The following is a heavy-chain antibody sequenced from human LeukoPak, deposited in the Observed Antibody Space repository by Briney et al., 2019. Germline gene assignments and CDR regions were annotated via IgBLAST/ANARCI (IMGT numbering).Heavy chain of an antibody. V-gene: IGHV4-59*01. CDR3: ARDRLRYGMDV. Sequence: SETLSLTCTVSGASISSYYWSWIRQPPGKGLEWIGYIYYSGSTNYNPSLKSRVTISVDTSKNQFSLKLTSVTAADSAVYYCARDRLRYGMDVWGQGITVTVSS. CDR1: GASISSYY. J-gene: IGHJ6*02. CDR2: IYYSGST. D-gene: IGHD4-17*01.